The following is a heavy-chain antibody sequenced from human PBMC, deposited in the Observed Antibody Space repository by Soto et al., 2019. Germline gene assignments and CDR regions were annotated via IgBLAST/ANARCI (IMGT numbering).Heavy chain of an antibody. V-gene: IGHV4-39*01. J-gene: IGHJ4*02. CDR1: GGSISSSSYY. CDR3: AGDTVINDGYYFDY. Sequence: QLLESGPGLVKPSETLSLTCTVSGGSISSSSYYWGWIRQPPGKGLEWIGSIYYSGSTYYNPSLKSRVTISVDTSKNQFSLKLSSVTAADTAVYYCAGDTVINDGYYFDYWGQGTLVTVSS. CDR2: IYYSGST. D-gene: IGHD4-17*01.